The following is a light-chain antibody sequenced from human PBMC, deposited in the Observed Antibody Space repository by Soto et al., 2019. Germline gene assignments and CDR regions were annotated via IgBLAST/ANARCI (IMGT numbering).Light chain of an antibody. CDR1: QGISSW. J-gene: IGKJ4*01. Sequence: DILMTQSPSSVSASVGDRVTITCRATQGISSWLAWYQQKPGKAPKLLLYAATSLQSGVPSRFSGSGSGTHFTLHISSLQHEDFATYYCHQANSLPRTFGGGTKVEIK. V-gene: IGKV1-12*01. CDR3: HQANSLPRT. CDR2: AAT.